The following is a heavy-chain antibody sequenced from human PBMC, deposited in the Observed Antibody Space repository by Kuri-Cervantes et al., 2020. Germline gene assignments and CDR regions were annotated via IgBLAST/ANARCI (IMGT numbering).Heavy chain of an antibody. CDR2: VYYSGST. CDR3: ARPRGWGGLWAFDI. CDR1: GGSISSYY. V-gene: IGHV4-39*01. J-gene: IGHJ3*02. Sequence: GSLRLSCTVSGGSISSYYWGWIRQPPGKGLEWIGSVYYSGSTYYNPSLKSRVTISVDTSKNQFSLKLSSVTAADTAVYYCARPRGWGGLWAFDIWGQGTMVTVSS. D-gene: IGHD3-16*01.